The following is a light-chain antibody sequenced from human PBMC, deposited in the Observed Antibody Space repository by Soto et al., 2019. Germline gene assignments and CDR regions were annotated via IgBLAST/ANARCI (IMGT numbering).Light chain of an antibody. Sequence: QSVLTQPPSVSGAPGQSVSISCTGGSSDIGAAHDVNWYQHIPGTAPKLLIYGNFNRPSGVPDRFFGSKSGTSASLDITGLQADDEAYYYCQSYDNTLSGIFGGGTKLTVL. CDR3: QSYDNTLSGI. CDR1: SSDIGAAHD. CDR2: GNF. J-gene: IGLJ2*01. V-gene: IGLV1-40*01.